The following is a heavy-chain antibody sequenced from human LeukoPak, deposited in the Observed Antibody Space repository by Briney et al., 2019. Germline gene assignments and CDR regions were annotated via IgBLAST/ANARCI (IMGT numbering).Heavy chain of an antibody. Sequence: SETLSLTCTVSGDSITTNNWWNWVRQPPGKGLEWIGQIFHSGLTNYNPSLKSRVTMSVDKSKNQFFLKLTSVTAADTAVYYCARDPVNIVGATYDYWGQGTLVTVSS. V-gene: IGHV4-4*02. CDR1: GDSITTNNW. J-gene: IGHJ4*02. CDR3: ARDPVNIVGATYDY. D-gene: IGHD1-26*01. CDR2: IFHSGLT.